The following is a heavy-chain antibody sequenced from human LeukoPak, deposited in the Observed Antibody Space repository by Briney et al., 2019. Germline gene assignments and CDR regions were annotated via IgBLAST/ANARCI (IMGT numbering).Heavy chain of an antibody. J-gene: IGHJ4*02. CDR2: INPSGGST. CDR3: AREGNVDIVATIDFDY. Sequence: ASVKVSCKASGYTFTIYYMHWVRQAPGQGLEWMGIINPSGGSTYYAQKFQGRVTMTRDTSTSTVYMELSSLRSEDTAVYYCAREGNVDIVATIDFDYWGQGTLVAVSS. CDR1: GYTFTIYY. V-gene: IGHV1-46*01. D-gene: IGHD5-12*01.